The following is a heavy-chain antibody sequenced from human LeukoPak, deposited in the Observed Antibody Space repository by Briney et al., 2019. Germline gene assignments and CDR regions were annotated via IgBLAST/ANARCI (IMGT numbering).Heavy chain of an antibody. CDR3: AKDSAAAGFDYFDF. CDR1: GFTFISYG. D-gene: IGHD6-13*01. Sequence: SGGSLRLSCAASGFTFISYGMHWVRQAPGKGLEWVSLIWSDGNNKHYAHSVKGRFIISRDNYKSTLSLQMNNLRGEDPAVYYCAKDSAAAGFDYFDFWGQGTLVTVSS. J-gene: IGHJ4*02. V-gene: IGHV3-33*06. CDR2: IWSDGNNK.